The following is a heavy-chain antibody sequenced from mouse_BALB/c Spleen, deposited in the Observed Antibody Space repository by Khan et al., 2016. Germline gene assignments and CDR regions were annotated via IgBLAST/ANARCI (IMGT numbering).Heavy chain of an antibody. CDR3: ARGVLRRGSYFDY. CDR2: IYPGNVNT. D-gene: IGHD2-4*01. CDR1: GYTFTSYS. V-gene: IGHV1S56*01. J-gene: IGHJ2*01. Sequence: QVQLQQSGPELVKPGASVKISCKATGYTFTSYSIHWVKQRPGQGLEWIGWIYPGNVNTKYNEKFKGKATLTADKSSSTAYMQISSLTSEDSAVXLSARGVLRRGSYFDYWGQGTTLTVSS.